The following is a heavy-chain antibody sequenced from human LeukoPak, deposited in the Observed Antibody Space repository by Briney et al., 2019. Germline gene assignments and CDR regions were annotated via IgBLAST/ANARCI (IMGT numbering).Heavy chain of an antibody. V-gene: IGHV1-2*02. CDR3: ARGIQYYYRSGAYLDY. D-gene: IGHD3-22*01. Sequence: ASVKVSCMGTGYTHNDYHMHWLRQAPGQGLEWMGWINPNSGGTNYAQKFQGRVTMTRDTSISTAYMELSRLRSDDTAMYYCARGIQYYYRSGAYLDYWGQGTLVTVSS. J-gene: IGHJ4*02. CDR1: GYTHNDYH. CDR2: INPNSGGT.